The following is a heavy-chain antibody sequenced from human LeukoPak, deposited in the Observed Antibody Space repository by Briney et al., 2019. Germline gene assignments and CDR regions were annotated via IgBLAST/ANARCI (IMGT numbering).Heavy chain of an antibody. D-gene: IGHD1-26*01. CDR2: ISTYNGNT. CDR3: ARELRPRVGAIMPFDC. CDR1: GYTFTSYG. Sequence: GASVKVSCKASGYTFTSYGITWVRQAPGQGLEWMGWISTYNGNTDYAQKVQGRVTMTTDTSTSTAYMELRSLRSDDTAVYYCARELRPRVGAIMPFDCWGQGTLVTVSS. J-gene: IGHJ4*02. V-gene: IGHV1-18*01.